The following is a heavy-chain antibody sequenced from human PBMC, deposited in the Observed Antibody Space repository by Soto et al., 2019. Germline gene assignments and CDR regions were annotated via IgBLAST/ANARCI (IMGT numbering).Heavy chain of an antibody. CDR2: ISGSGGST. CDR1: GFTFSSYA. J-gene: IGHJ4*02. D-gene: IGHD3-22*01. Sequence: GGSLRLSCAASGFTFSSYAMSWVRQAPGKGLEWVSAISGSGGSTYYADSVKGRFTISRDNSKNTLYLQMNSLRAEDTAVYYCAKDKVSLEYYYDSSGSLDYWGQGTLVTVSS. V-gene: IGHV3-23*01. CDR3: AKDKVSLEYYYDSSGSLDY.